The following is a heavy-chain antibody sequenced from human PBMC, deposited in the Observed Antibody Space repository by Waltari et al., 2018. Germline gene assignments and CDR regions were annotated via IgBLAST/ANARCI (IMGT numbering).Heavy chain of an antibody. CDR1: GGTFSSYA. J-gene: IGHJ4*02. D-gene: IGHD6-19*01. V-gene: IGHV1-69*08. CDR3: ARHSRSGIAVAVVY. CDR2: IIPIFGTA. Sequence: QVQLVQSGAEVKKPGSSVKVSCKASGGTFSSYAISWVRQAPGQGLEWMGRIIPIFGTANYAQKFQGRVTITADKSTSTAYMELSSVTAADTAVYYCARHSRSGIAVAVVYWGQGTLVTVSS.